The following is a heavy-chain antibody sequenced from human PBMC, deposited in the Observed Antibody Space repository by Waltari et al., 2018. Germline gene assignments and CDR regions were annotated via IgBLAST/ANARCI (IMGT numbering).Heavy chain of an antibody. V-gene: IGHV3-7*03. J-gene: IGHJ5*02. CDR2: IKQDGSEK. Sequence: EVQLVESGGGLVQPGGSLGLSCAASGFTSSGYWMSWVRQAPGKGLEWVANIKQDGSEKNYVDSVKGRFTISRDNAKNSLYLQMDSLRVEDTAVYYCARGRITLGPWGQGTLVTVSS. CDR1: GFTSSGYW. CDR3: ARGRITLGP. D-gene: IGHD3-10*01.